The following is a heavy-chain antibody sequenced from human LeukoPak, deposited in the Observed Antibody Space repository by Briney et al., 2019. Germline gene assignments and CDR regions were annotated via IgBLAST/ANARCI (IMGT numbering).Heavy chain of an antibody. V-gene: IGHV4-59*12. CDR3: ARRYIEWELLFDY. Sequence: SETLSLTCTVSGGSISSYYWSWIRQPPGKGLEWIGYIYYSGSTNYNPSLKSRVTISVDTSKNQFSLKLRSVTAADTAVYYCARRYIEWELLFDYWGQGTLVTVSS. J-gene: IGHJ4*02. CDR2: IYYSGST. CDR1: GGSISSYY. D-gene: IGHD1-26*01.